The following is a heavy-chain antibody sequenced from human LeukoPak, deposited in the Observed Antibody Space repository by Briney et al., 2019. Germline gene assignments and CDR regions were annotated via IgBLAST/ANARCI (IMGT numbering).Heavy chain of an antibody. CDR2: ISYDGSNK. J-gene: IGHJ6*02. CDR1: GFTFSSYA. Sequence: GRSLRLSCAASGFTFSSYAMHWVRQVPGKGLEWVAVISYDGSNKYYADSVKGRFTISRDNSKNTLYLQMNSLRAEDTAVYYCARDYGAGPYYYYGMDVWGQGTTVTVSS. CDR3: ARDYGAGPYYYYGMDV. V-gene: IGHV3-30-3*01. D-gene: IGHD3-16*01.